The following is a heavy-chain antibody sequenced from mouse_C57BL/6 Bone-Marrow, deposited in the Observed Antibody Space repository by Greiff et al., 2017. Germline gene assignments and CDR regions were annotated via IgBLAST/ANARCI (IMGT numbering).Heavy chain of an antibody. J-gene: IGHJ2*01. Sequence: QVQLKQPGTELVKPGASVKLSCKASGYTFTSYWMHWVKQRPGQGLEWIGNINPSNGGTNYNEKFKSKATLTVDKSSSTAYMQLSSLTSEDSAVYYCAREGIRYYGSSLYFDYWGQGTTLTVSS. D-gene: IGHD1-1*01. V-gene: IGHV1-53*01. CDR3: AREGIRYYGSSLYFDY. CDR2: INPSNGGT. CDR1: GYTFTSYW.